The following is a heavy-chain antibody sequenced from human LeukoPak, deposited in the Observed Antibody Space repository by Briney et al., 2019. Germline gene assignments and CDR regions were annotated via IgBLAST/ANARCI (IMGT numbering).Heavy chain of an antibody. CDR2: VNPNSGNT. CDR1: GYTFTSYD. Sequence: ASVKVSCKASGYTFTSYDINWVRQATGQGLEWMGWVNPNSGNTGYAQEFQGRVTITRNTSISTAYMELSSLRSEDTAVYYCTRETPSRYFDYWGQGTLVTVSS. J-gene: IGHJ4*02. D-gene: IGHD4-23*01. CDR3: TRETPSRYFDY. V-gene: IGHV1-8*03.